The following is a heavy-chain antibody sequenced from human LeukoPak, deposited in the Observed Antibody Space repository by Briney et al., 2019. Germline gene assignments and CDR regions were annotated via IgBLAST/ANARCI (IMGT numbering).Heavy chain of an antibody. CDR1: GYSISSGYY. CDR2: IYHSGST. CDR3: ARDRNKFDY. V-gene: IGHV4-38-2*02. D-gene: IGHD1/OR15-1a*01. J-gene: IGHJ4*02. Sequence: SETLSLTCAVSGYSISSGYYWGWIRQPPGKGLEWIGSIYHSGSTYYNPSLKSRVTISVDTSKNQLSLKLSSVTAADTAVYYCARDRNKFDYWGQGTLVTVSS.